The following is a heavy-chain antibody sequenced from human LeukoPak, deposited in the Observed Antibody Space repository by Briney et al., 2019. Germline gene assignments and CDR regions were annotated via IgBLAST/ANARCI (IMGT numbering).Heavy chain of an antibody. J-gene: IGHJ4*02. Sequence: ASVKVSCKASGYTFTGYYMHWVRQAPGQGLEWMGWINPNSGGTNYAQKFQGRVTMTRDTSISTAYMELSRLRSDDTAVYYCARAHDYDILTGYDYWGQGTLVTVSS. D-gene: IGHD3-9*01. V-gene: IGHV1-2*02. CDR1: GYTFTGYY. CDR3: ARAHDYDILTGYDY. CDR2: INPNSGGT.